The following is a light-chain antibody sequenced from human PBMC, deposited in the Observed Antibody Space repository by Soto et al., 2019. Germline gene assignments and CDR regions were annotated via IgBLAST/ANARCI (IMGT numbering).Light chain of an antibody. J-gene: IGLJ2*01. CDR1: SPNIGINT. CDR3: ASWDSSLIGGV. V-gene: IGLV1-51*02. Sequence: QSVLTQPPSVSAAPGQKVTISCSGSSPNIGINTVSWYQQLPGIAPKLLIYDDNKRPSGIPDRFSGSKSGTSATLGITGLQTGDEAEYYCASWDSSLIGGVFGGGTKLTVL. CDR2: DDN.